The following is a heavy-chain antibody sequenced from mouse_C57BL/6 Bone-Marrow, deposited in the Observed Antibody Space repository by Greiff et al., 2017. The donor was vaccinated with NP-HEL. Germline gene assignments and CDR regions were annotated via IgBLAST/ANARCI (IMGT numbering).Heavy chain of an antibody. J-gene: IGHJ3*01. CDR3: ARHEGDGWFAY. CDR1: GYTFTEYT. CDR2: FYPGSGRI. Sequence: QVQLQQSGAELVNPGASVKLSCKASGYTFTEYTIHWVKQRSGQGLEWIGWFYPGSGRIKYNEKFKDKATLTADKSSSTVYMELSSLTSEDSAVYVGARHEGDGWFAYGGQGTRVTVSA. V-gene: IGHV1-62-2*01.